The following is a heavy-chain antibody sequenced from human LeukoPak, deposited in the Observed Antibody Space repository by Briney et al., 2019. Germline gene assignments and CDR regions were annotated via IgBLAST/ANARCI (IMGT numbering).Heavy chain of an antibody. D-gene: IGHD5-18*01. V-gene: IGHV4-34*01. CDR1: GGSFSGYY. Sequence: SETLSLTCAVYGGSFSGYYWSWIRQPPGKGLEWIGEINHSGSTNYNPSLKSRVTISVDTSKNQFSLKLSSVTAADTAVYYCARGIRRVGYSYVEEWGQGTLATVSS. J-gene: IGHJ1*01. CDR3: ARGIRRVGYSYVEE. CDR2: INHSGST.